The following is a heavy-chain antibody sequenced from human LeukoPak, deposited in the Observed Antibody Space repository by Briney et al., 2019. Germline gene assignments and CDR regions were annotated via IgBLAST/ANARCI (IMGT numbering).Heavy chain of an antibody. V-gene: IGHV1-69*06. CDR2: IIPIFGTA. CDR3: ARDYYDSSGCYRWFDP. Sequence: SVKVSCKASGGTFSSYAISWVRQAPGQGLEWMGGIIPIFGTANYAQKFQGRVTITADKSTSTAYMELSSLRSEDTAVYYCARDYYDSSGCYRWFDPWGQGTLVTVSS. D-gene: IGHD3-22*01. J-gene: IGHJ5*02. CDR1: GGTFSSYA.